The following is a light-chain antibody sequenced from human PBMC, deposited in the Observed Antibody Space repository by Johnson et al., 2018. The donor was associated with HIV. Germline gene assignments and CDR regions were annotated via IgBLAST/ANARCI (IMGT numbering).Light chain of an antibody. V-gene: IGLV1-51*02. Sequence: QSVLTQPPSVSAAPGQKVTISCSGSSSNIGNNYVSWYQQLPGTAPKPLIYENNKRPSGIPDRFSGSKSGTSASLALRGLQAEDEAEYYCAAWDDSLNASVFGTGTKVTVL. CDR2: ENN. CDR1: SSNIGNNY. CDR3: AAWDDSLNASV. J-gene: IGLJ1*01.